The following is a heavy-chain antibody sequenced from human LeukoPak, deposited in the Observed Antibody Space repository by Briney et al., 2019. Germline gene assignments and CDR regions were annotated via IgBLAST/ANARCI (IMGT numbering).Heavy chain of an antibody. CDR3: AKESQQPYYFDY. J-gene: IGHJ4*02. CDR1: GFTFYDYT. Sequence: PGGSLRLSCAASGFTFYDYTMHWVRQAPGKGLEWVSLISWDGGSTYYADSVKGRFTISRDNSKNSLYLQMNSLRTEDTALYYCAKESQQPYYFDYWGQGTLVSVSS. V-gene: IGHV3-43*01. CDR2: ISWDGGST. D-gene: IGHD6-13*01.